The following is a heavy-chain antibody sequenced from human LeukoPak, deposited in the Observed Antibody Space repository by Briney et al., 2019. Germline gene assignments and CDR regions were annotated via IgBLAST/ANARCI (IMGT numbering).Heavy chain of an antibody. CDR2: ISYDGSNK. CDR1: GFTFSSYA. V-gene: IGHV3-30-3*02. Sequence: GGSLRLSCAASGFTFSSYAMHWVRQAPGKGLEWVAVISYDGSNKYYADSVKGRFTISRDNSKNTLYLQMNSLRAEDTAVYYCAKKASGWQNWGQGTLVTVSS. J-gene: IGHJ4*02. CDR3: AKKASGWQN. D-gene: IGHD6-19*01.